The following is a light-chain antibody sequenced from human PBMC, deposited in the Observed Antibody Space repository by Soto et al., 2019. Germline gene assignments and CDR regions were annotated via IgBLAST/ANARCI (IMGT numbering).Light chain of an antibody. J-gene: IGLJ1*01. CDR1: SSDIGGYNY. Sequence: QSVLTQPASGSGAPGHAITISCTGTSSDIGGYNYVSWYQQHPGKAPKLMIYDVSNRPSGVSNRFSGSKSGNTASLTISGLQAEDEADYYCSSYTSSSTLVVFGTGTKVTVL. V-gene: IGLV2-14*01. CDR2: DVS. CDR3: SSYTSSSTLVV.